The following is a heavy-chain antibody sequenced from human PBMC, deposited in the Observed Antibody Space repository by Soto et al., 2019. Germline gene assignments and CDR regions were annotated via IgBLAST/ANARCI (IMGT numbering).Heavy chain of an antibody. CDR3: ATSVKSAMAFDY. CDR2: INPNGGST. J-gene: IGHJ4*02. V-gene: IGHV1-46*01. D-gene: IGHD5-18*01. Sequence: QVQLVQSGAEVKKPGASVKVSCKASGYTFTHYYIHWVRQAPGQGLEWMGIINPNGGSTTYAQKFRAGFTMTRDTSTSPVYMELSSLRSEDSAVYYWATSVKSAMAFDYWGQGTLVTVSS. CDR1: GYTFTHYY.